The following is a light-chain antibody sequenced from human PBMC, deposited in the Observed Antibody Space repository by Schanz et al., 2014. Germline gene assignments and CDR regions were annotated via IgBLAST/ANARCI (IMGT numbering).Light chain of an antibody. J-gene: IGLJ1*01. CDR3: TSYAGSNNFGV. CDR2: DVS. CDR1: FSDVGGYNF. V-gene: IGLV2-11*01. Sequence: QSALTQPRSVSGSPGQSVTVSCTGTFSDVGGYNFVSWYQQHPGKAPKLMIYDVSNRPSGVSNRFSGSKSGNTASLTVSGLQAEDEADYYCTSYAGSNNFGVFGTGTKLTVL.